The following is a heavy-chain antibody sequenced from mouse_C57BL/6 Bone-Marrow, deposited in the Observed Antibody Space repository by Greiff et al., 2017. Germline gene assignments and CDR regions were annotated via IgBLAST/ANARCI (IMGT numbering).Heavy chain of an antibody. Sequence: QVQLQQPGAELVKPGASVTLSCKASGYTFTSYWMQWVKQRPGQGLEWIGEIDPSDSYTNYNQKFKGKATLTVATSSSTAYMQLSSLTSEDSAVYYCAREGYDYDYFDYWGQGTTLTVSS. CDR1: GYTFTSYW. CDR3: AREGYDYDYFDY. J-gene: IGHJ2*01. D-gene: IGHD2-4*01. CDR2: IDPSDSYT. V-gene: IGHV1-50*01.